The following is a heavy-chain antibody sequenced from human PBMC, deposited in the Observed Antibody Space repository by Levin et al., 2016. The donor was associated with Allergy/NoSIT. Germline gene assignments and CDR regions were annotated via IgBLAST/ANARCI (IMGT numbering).Heavy chain of an antibody. CDR3: VRVKDGTDV. V-gene: IGHV6-1*01. Sequence: SETLSLTCAISGDSVSSNSAAWHWIRQSPSRGLEWLGRAYYRSKWYNDYAVSVKGRITINPDTSKNKFSLQLNSVTPEDTAVYYCVRVKDGTDVWGQGTTVTVSS. J-gene: IGHJ6*02. CDR1: GDSVSSNSAA. CDR2: AYYRSKWYN.